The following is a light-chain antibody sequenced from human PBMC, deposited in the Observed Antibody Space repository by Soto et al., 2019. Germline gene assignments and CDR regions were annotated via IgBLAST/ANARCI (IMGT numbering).Light chain of an antibody. CDR1: QSTSSW. CDR3: QQYKSYSRT. V-gene: IGKV1-5*03. CDR2: KAS. J-gene: IGKJ1*01. Sequence: DIQMTQSPSTLSASVGDRVTITCRASQSTSSWLAWYQQKPGKAPKLLIYKASSLESGVPSRFSGSGSGTEFTLTISSLQPDDFATYYCQQYKSYSRTFGQGTKVDI.